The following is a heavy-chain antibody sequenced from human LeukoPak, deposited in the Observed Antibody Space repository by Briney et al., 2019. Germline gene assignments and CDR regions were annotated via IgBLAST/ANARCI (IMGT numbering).Heavy chain of an antibody. V-gene: IGHV3-15*01. CDR2: IKSKTAGGTT. CDR1: GFTFSNAW. J-gene: IGHJ4*02. CDR3: TTAVYYGGNAAFDY. Sequence: GGSLRLSCADSGFTFSNAWMSWVRQAPGKGLQSVGRIKSKTAGGTTDCAAPVKGRFTISRDDLKNTLYLQMNSLKTEDTAVYYCTTAVYYGGNAAFDYLCQGTLVTVSS. D-gene: IGHD4-23*01.